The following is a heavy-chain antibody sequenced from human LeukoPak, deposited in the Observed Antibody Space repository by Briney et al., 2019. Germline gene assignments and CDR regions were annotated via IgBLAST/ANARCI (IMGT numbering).Heavy chain of an antibody. CDR1: GGSFSGYY. CDR3: ARAELLSPFDY. D-gene: IGHD3-10*01. CDR2: INHSGST. J-gene: IGHJ4*02. V-gene: IGHV4-34*01. Sequence: SETLSLTCAVYGGSFSGYYWSWIRQPPGKGLEWIGEINHSGSTNYNPSLKSRVTISVDTSKNQFSLKLSSVTAADTAVYYCARAELLSPFDYWGQGTLVTVSS.